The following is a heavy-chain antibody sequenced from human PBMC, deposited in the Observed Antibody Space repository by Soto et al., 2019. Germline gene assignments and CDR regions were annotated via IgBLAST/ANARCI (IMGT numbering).Heavy chain of an antibody. V-gene: IGHV4-61*08. Sequence: PSETLSLTCIVSGGSVGSGAYYWSWIRQPPGKALAWIGYIQYSGDTNYNSSLKSRVTISVDMSRNRFSLKLTSVTAADTALYYCARHDYSDRAFDLWGQGTMVTVSS. CDR1: GGSVGSGAYY. D-gene: IGHD3-22*01. CDR3: ARHDYSDRAFDL. J-gene: IGHJ3*01. CDR2: IQYSGDT.